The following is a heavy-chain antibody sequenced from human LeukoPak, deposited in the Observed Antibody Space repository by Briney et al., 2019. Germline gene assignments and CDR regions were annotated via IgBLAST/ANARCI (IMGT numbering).Heavy chain of an antibody. CDR2: ILSNDEK. Sequence: SGPVLVKPTEPLTLTFTVSGFSLSNARMGVSWIRQPPGKALEWLAHILSNDEKSYSTSLKGRLTISKDTSKTQVVLTMTNMDPVDTATYYCARIYTYYGDYVSDTWGQGTLVTVSS. CDR1: GFSLSNARMG. D-gene: IGHD4-17*01. V-gene: IGHV2-26*01. CDR3: ARIYTYYGDYVSDT. J-gene: IGHJ5*02.